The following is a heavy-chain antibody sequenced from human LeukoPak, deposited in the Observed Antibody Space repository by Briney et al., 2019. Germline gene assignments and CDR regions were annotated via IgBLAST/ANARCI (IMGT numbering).Heavy chain of an antibody. Sequence: SETLSLTCTVSGGSISSYYWSWLRQPPGKGLEWIGYIYYSGSTNYNPSLKSRVTISVDTSKNQFSLKLSSVTAADTAVYYWARTSSSSFDYWGQGTLVTVSS. J-gene: IGHJ4*02. CDR3: ARTSSSSFDY. CDR2: IYYSGST. V-gene: IGHV4-59*01. D-gene: IGHD6-6*01. CDR1: GGSISSYY.